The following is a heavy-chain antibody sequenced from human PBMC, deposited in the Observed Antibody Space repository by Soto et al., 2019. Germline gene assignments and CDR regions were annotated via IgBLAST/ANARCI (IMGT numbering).Heavy chain of an antibody. CDR3: ASSPYSNYEYYYYYGMDV. CDR2: IIPIFGTA. J-gene: IGHJ6*02. CDR1: GCTFSSYA. V-gene: IGHV1-69*06. D-gene: IGHD4-4*01. Sequence: SVKVSCKASGCTFSSYAISCVRQAPGQVLEWVGGIIPIFGTANYAQKFQGRVTITADKSTSTAYMELSSLRSEDTAVYYCASSPYSNYEYYYYYGMDVWGQGTTVTVSS.